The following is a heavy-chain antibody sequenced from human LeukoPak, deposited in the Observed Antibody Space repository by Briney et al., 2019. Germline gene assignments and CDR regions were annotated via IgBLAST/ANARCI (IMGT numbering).Heavy chain of an antibody. V-gene: IGHV4-59*08. CDR2: IYYSGST. D-gene: IGHD4-23*01. CDR3: ARIDYGGNYFDY. Sequence: SETLSLTCTVSGGSISSYYWSWIRQPPGKGLEWIGYIYYSGSTNNNPSLKSRVTISVDTSKNQFSLKLSSVTAADTAVYYCARIDYGGNYFDYWGQGTLVTVSS. CDR1: GGSISSYY. J-gene: IGHJ4*02.